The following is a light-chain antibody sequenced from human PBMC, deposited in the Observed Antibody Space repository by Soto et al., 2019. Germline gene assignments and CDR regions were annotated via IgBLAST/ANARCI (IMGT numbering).Light chain of an antibody. V-gene: IGKV3-20*01. CDR2: GAS. Sequence: EIAFTQFPGTLSLYPGERATLPCRASQSVSNNHLGWYQQKPGQAPRLLIYGASNRATDIPDRFSGSGSGTDFTLTISRLEPEDFAVYYCQQYGTSPKLFGQGTKVDIK. CDR1: QSVSNNH. CDR3: QQYGTSPKL. J-gene: IGKJ1*01.